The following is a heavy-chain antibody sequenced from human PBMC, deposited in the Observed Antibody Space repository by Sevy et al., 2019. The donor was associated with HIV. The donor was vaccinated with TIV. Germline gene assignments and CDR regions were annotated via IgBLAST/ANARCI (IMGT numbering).Heavy chain of an antibody. J-gene: IGHJ4*01. Sequence: GGSLRLSCAASGFTFRDHYMDWVRQAPGKGLEWVGRATNRANNYATHYAASVRGRFTILRDDSKNSMFLEVNSLKTEDTAVYYCARVVVGNYGEYDYWGQEPWSPSPQ. CDR2: ATNRANNYAT. D-gene: IGHD3-10*01. CDR3: ARVVVGNYGEYDY. V-gene: IGHV3-72*01. CDR1: GFTFRDHY.